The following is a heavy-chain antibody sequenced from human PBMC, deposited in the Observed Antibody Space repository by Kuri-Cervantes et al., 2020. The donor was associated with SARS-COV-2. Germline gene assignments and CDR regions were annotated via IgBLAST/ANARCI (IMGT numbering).Heavy chain of an antibody. CDR1: GGSFSGYY. D-gene: IGHD6-19*01. CDR2: INHSGST. J-gene: IGHJ4*02. CDR3: ARGLGYSSAWSQGDYFDN. Sequence: SETLSLTCAVYGGSFSGYYWSWIRQPPGKGLEWIGEINHSGSTNYNPSLKSRVTISVDTSKNQFSLKLSSVTAADTAVYYCARGLGYSSAWSQGDYFDNWGQGTLVTVSS. V-gene: IGHV4-34*01.